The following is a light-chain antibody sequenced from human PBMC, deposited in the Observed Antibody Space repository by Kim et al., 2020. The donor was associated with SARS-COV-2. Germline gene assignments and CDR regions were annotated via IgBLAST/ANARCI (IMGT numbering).Light chain of an antibody. V-gene: IGLV4-60*03. Sequence: QPVLTQSSSASAPLGSSVKLTCTLNIEHSTYIVAWHQQQPGKAPRYLMKLEGSGTYSKGSGLPDRFSGSSSGADRYLSISNLQSEDEADYYCKTWATNTGVFGGGTQLTVL. J-gene: IGLJ3*02. CDR2: LEGSGTY. CDR3: KTWATNTGV. CDR1: IEHSTYI.